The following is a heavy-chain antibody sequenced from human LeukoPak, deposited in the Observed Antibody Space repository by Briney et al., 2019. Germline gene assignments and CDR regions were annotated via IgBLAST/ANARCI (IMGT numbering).Heavy chain of an antibody. CDR3: ARDDYGDFAQSTDYYGMDV. J-gene: IGHJ6*02. CDR1: GFTFSSYS. V-gene: IGHV3-48*01. CDR2: ISSSSSTI. Sequence: RGSLRLSCAASGFTFSSYSMNWVRQAPGKGREWVSYISSSSSTIYYADSVKGRFTISRDNAKNSLYLQMNSLRAEDTAVYYCARDDYGDFAQSTDYYGMDVWGQGTTVTVSS. D-gene: IGHD4-17*01.